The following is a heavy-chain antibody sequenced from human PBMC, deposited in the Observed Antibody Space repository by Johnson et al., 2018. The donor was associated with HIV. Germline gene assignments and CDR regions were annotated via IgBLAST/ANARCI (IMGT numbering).Heavy chain of an antibody. V-gene: IGHV3-20*04. J-gene: IGHJ3*02. Sequence: VQLVESGGGVVQPGRSLRLSCAASGFTFDDYGMSWVRQAPGKGLEWISGISWNGDSPGYADSVKGRFTISRDNTKNSLYLQMNSMRDEDTALYYCARRGGSGWAAFDIWGEGTIVTVSS. CDR2: ISWNGDSP. CDR3: ARRGGSGWAAFDI. D-gene: IGHD6-19*01. CDR1: GFTFDDYG.